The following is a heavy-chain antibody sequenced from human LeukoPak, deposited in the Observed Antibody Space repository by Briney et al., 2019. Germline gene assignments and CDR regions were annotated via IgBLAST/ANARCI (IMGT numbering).Heavy chain of an antibody. Sequence: ASVKVSCKASGGTFSSYAISWVRQAPGQGLEWMGRIIPIFGTANYAQKFQGRVTITTDESTSTAYMELSSLRSEDTDVYYCARVITTPESGSQWFDPWGQGTLVTVSS. D-gene: IGHD3-22*01. CDR2: IIPIFGTA. V-gene: IGHV1-69*05. J-gene: IGHJ5*02. CDR3: ARVITTPESGSQWFDP. CDR1: GGTFSSYA.